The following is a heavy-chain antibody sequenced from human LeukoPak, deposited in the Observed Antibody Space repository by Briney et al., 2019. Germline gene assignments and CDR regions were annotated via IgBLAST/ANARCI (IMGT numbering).Heavy chain of an antibody. CDR1: GGSFSGYY. CDR3: ARGRQEISMIVGVMTGVSYYLDV. V-gene: IGHV4-34*01. CDR2: INPSGST. Sequence: SQTLSLTCAVYGGSFSGYYWTWIRQSPGKRLEWIGEINPSGSTYYSPSLKSRLTISRETSKNQFSLRLISVTAADTAVYYCARGRQEISMIVGVMTGVSYYLDVWGKGTTVTVS. J-gene: IGHJ6*03. D-gene: IGHD3-22*01.